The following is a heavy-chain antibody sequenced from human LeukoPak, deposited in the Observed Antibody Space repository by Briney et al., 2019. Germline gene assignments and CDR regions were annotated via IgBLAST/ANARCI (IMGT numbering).Heavy chain of an antibody. CDR3: ARDARAPYNWNAPYYYYDMDV. D-gene: IGHD1-1*01. V-gene: IGHV3-7*03. Sequence: GGSLRLSCAASEFTFSTYWMSWVRQAPGKGLEWVANINQDGSEKYYVDFVKGRFTISRDNAKSSLYLQMNSLRAEDTAVYYCARDARAPYNWNAPYYYYDMDVWGQGTTVTVSS. CDR1: EFTFSTYW. CDR2: INQDGSEK. J-gene: IGHJ6*02.